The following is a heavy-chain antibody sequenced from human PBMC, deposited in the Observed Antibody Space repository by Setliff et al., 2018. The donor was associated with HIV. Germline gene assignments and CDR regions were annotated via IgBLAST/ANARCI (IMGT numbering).Heavy chain of an antibody. Sequence: GGSLRLSCAVSGFTFSSYSMNWVRQAPGKGLEWVSSISSSSDYIYYADSVEGRFTIYRDNSKNALYLQMNSLRVDDTAVYYCAKKCIAVAGTLYYYYGMDVWGQGTTVTVSS. CDR1: GFTFSSYS. CDR2: ISSSSDYI. V-gene: IGHV3-21*04. D-gene: IGHD6-19*01. J-gene: IGHJ6*02. CDR3: AKKCIAVAGTLYYYYGMDV.